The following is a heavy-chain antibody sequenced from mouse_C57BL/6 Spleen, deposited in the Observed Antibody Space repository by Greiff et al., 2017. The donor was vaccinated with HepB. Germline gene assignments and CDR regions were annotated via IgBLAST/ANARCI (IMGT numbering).Heavy chain of an antibody. J-gene: IGHJ4*01. CDR3: AIAYYSNYERIVDY. CDR1: GYAFSSYW. Sequence: VQLQQSGAELVKPGASVKISCKASGYAFSSYWMNWVKQRPGKGLEWIGQIYTGDGDSNYNGKFKGKATMTADKSSSTVYMQLSSLTSEDSAVYFCAIAYYSNYERIVDYWGQGTSVTVSS. V-gene: IGHV1-80*01. D-gene: IGHD2-5*01. CDR2: IYTGDGDS.